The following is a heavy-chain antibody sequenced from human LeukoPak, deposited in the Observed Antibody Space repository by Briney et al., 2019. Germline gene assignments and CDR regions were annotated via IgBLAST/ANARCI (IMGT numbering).Heavy chain of an antibody. CDR3: ARDTSGTGPDYMDV. V-gene: IGHV3-48*03. CDR1: GFTFSSYE. Sequence: GGSLRLSCEASGFTFSSYEMNWVRQPPGKGLEWVSYISGSGNTIYYADSVKGRFTISRDNTQNSLYLQMNSLRAEDTAVYYCARDTSGTGPDYMDVWGKGTKVTISS. D-gene: IGHD1-26*01. J-gene: IGHJ6*03. CDR2: ISGSGNTI.